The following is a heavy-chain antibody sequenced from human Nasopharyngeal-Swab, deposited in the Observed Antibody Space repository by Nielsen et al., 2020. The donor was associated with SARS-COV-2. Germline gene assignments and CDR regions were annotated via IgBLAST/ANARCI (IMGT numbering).Heavy chain of an antibody. CDR2: IYYSGST. D-gene: IGHD6-13*01. Sequence: SLTCTVSGGSISSYYWSWIRQPPGKGLEWIGYIYYSGSTNYNPSLKSRVTISVDTSKNQFSLKLSSVTAADTAVYYCARAYSSSWYPGYCYYGMDVWGQGTTVTVSS. V-gene: IGHV4-59*01. J-gene: IGHJ6*02. CDR3: ARAYSSSWYPGYCYYGMDV. CDR1: GGSISSYY.